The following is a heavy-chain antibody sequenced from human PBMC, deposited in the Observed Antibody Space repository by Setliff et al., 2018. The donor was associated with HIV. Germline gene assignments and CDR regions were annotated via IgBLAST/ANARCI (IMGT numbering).Heavy chain of an antibody. CDR1: NGSFSGYY. V-gene: IGHV4-34*01. Sequence: PSETLSLTCAVYNGSFSGYYWTWIRQPPGKGLEWIGEINHSGSTNCSPSLKSRVTISVDASRNQFSLRLSSVTAADTAVYYCAAWGPRYSYAPYFFDSWGQGTLVT. CDR3: AAWGPRYSYAPYFFDS. D-gene: IGHD5-18*01. J-gene: IGHJ4*02. CDR2: INHSGST.